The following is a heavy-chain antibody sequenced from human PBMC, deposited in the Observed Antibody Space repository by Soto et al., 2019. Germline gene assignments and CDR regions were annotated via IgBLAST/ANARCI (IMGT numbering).Heavy chain of an antibody. CDR3: ARAGYCSSTSCYTDSYYYGMAV. CDR2: IIPIFGTA. V-gene: IGHV1-69*01. D-gene: IGHD2-2*02. Sequence: QVQLVQSGAEVKKPGSSVKVSCKASGGTFSSYAISWVRQAPGQGLEWMGGIIPIFGTANYAQKFQGRVTLTADESTSTAYMELSSLRSEDTAVYYCARAGYCSSTSCYTDSYYYGMAVWGQGTTVTVSS. J-gene: IGHJ6*02. CDR1: GGTFSSYA.